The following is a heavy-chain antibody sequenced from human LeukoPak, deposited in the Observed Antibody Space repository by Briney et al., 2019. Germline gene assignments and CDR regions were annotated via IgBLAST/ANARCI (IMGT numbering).Heavy chain of an antibody. J-gene: IGHJ6*03. CDR1: EFTFSSYA. CDR2: IKQDGSEK. V-gene: IGHV3-7*01. Sequence: GGSLRLSCAASEFTFSSYAMSWVRQAPGKGLEWVANIKQDGSEKYYVDSVKGRFTISRDNAKTSLYLQMNSLRAEDTAVYYCVNYYYYYMDVWGKGTTVTVSS. CDR3: VNYYYYYMDV.